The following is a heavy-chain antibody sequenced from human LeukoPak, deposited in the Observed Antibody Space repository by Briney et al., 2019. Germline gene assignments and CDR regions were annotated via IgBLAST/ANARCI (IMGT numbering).Heavy chain of an antibody. J-gene: IGHJ4*02. D-gene: IGHD3-22*01. CDR3: ARAFDSSGYYPDY. CDR2: IIPIFGTA. V-gene: IGHV1-69*06. CDR1: GGTFSRYA. Sequence: ASVKVSCKASGGTFSRYAISWVRQAPGQGLEWMGGIIPIFGTATYAQRFQGRVTITADKSTSTAYMELSSLRSDDTAVYYCARAFDSSGYYPDYWGQGTLVTVSS.